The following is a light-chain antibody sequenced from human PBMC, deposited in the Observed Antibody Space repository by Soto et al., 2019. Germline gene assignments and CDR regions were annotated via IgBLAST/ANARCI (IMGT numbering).Light chain of an antibody. V-gene: IGLV2-14*01. J-gene: IGLJ1*01. Sequence: QSVLTQPASVSGSPGQSNTISCTGTSSDIGRYNYVSWYQQYPGKAPKFMIYDVSNRPSGVSNRFSGSKSGNTASLTISGLQAEDEADYYCSSYISSSTYVFGTGTKLTVL. CDR3: SSYISSSTYV. CDR2: DVS. CDR1: SSDIGRYNY.